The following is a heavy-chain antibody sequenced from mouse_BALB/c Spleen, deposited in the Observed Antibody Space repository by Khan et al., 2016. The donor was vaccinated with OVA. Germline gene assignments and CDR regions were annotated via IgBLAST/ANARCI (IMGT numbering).Heavy chain of an antibody. D-gene: IGHD2-3*01. Sequence: EVELVESGGGLVQPGGSLKLSCATSGFTFSDYYMYWVRQTPEKRLEWVAHISNGGGSTYYPDTVKGRFTISRDNAKNTLYLQMSRLKSEDTAMYYCARRGDGYFYSIDYWGQGTSVTVSS. CDR2: ISNGGGST. J-gene: IGHJ4*01. CDR1: GFTFSDYY. V-gene: IGHV5-12*02. CDR3: ARRGDGYFYSIDY.